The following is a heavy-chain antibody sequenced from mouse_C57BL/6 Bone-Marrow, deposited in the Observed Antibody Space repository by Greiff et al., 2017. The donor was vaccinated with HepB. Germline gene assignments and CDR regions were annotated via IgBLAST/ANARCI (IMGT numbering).Heavy chain of an antibody. CDR3: ARGGYYDYDGFAWFAY. D-gene: IGHD2-4*01. Sequence: DVKLQESGPGLVKPSQSLSLTCSVTGYSITSGYYWNWIRQFPGNKLEWMGYISYDGSNNYNPSLKNRISITRDTSKNQFFLKLNSVTTEDTATYYCARGGYYDYDGFAWFAYWGQGTLVTVSA. V-gene: IGHV3-6*01. J-gene: IGHJ3*01. CDR1: GYSITSGYY. CDR2: ISYDGSN.